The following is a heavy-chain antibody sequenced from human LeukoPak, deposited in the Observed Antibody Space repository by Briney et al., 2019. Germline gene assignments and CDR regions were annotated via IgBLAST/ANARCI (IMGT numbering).Heavy chain of an antibody. CDR2: INHRGST. J-gene: IGHJ3*02. CDR3: AKSNGYGLIDI. D-gene: IGHD3-10*01. Sequence: PSETLSLTCAIYGGSFSGYYWSWIRQPPGKGLEWIGEINHRGSTNYNPSLKSRVTISLDTSRNQFSLKLNSVTATDTAVYYCAKSNGYGLIDIWGQGTMVTVSS. CDR1: GGSFSGYY. V-gene: IGHV4-34*01.